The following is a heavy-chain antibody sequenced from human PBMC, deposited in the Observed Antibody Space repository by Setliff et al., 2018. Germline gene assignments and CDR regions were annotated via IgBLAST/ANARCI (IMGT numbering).Heavy chain of an antibody. CDR2: IDPSGNT. CDR3: ARRGYYYGWGDSNAFDI. Sequence: PSETLSLTCTVSGGSISSGSNYWSWIRQPAGRGLEWIGHIDPSGNTNYHPSLKSRVTISVDTSKNQFSLKLSSVTAADTAVYYCARRGYYYGWGDSNAFDIWGQGTMVTVSS. J-gene: IGHJ3*02. D-gene: IGHD3-10*01. V-gene: IGHV4-61*09. CDR1: GGSISSGSNY.